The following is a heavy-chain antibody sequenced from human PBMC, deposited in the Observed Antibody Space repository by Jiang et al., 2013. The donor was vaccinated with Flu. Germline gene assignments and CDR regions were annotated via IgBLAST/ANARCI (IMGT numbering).Heavy chain of an antibody. J-gene: IGHJ4*02. Sequence: ISCKGSGYSFTSYWISWVRQMPGKGLEWMGRIDPSDSYTNYSPSFQGHVTISADKSISTAYLQWSSLKASDTAMYYCARHLGNYYDSSGYYYFDYWGQGTLVTVSS. CDR2: IDPSDSYT. CDR3: ARHLGNYYDSSGYYYFDY. CDR1: GYSFTSYW. V-gene: IGHV5-10-1*01. D-gene: IGHD3-22*01.